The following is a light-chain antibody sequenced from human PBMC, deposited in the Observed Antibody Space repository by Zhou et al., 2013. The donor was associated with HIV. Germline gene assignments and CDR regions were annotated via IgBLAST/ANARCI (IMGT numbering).Light chain of an antibody. J-gene: IGKJ1*01. CDR1: QTISTL. Sequence: DIQMTQSPSTLSASEGDRVTITCRASQTISTLLAWYQQKPGKAPKVLIYTASTLQSGVPSRFSGSGSGTEFTLTISSLQPDDVATYYCQQYISYPVTFGQGTKVEIK. CDR3: QQYISYPVT. CDR2: TAS. V-gene: IGKV1-5*03.